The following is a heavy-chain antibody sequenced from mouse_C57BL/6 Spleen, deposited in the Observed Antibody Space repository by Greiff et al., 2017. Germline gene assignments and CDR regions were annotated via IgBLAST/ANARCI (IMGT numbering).Heavy chain of an antibody. Sequence: VQLQQPGAELVRPGASVKLSCTASGFNINDDYMHWVKQRPEQGLEWIGWIDPENGDTEYASKFQGKATITADTSSNTAYLQLSSLTSEDTAVYYCTTGDYDAYWGQGTLVTVSA. CDR2: IDPENGDT. CDR3: TTGDYDAY. D-gene: IGHD2-4*01. CDR1: GFNINDDY. J-gene: IGHJ3*01. V-gene: IGHV14-4*01.